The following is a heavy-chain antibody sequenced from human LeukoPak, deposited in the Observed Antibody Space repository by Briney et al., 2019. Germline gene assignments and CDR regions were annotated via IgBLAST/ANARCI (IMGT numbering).Heavy chain of an antibody. CDR2: INHSGST. CDR3: ARTHPFTTD. J-gene: IGHJ4*02. D-gene: IGHD4-17*01. CDR1: GGSFSGYY. Sequence: KPLETLSLTCAVYGGSFSGYYWSWIRQPPGKGLEWIGEINHSGSTNYNPSLKSRVTISVDTSKNQFSLKLSSVTAADTAVYYCARTHPFTTDWGQGTLVTVSS. V-gene: IGHV4-34*01.